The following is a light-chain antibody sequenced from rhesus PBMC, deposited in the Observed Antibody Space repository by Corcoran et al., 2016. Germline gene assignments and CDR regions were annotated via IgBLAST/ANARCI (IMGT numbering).Light chain of an antibody. Sequence: DIQMTQSPSSLSASVGDRVTITCRASRGVTNDLAWYQQKPGETPRLLIYEASSLQSGIPSRFSGSGSGTDFTLTISSLQSEAFATYYCQHYYNNPTFGGGTKVEIK. CDR1: RGVTND. J-gene: IGKJ4*01. CDR2: EAS. V-gene: IGKV1-25*01. CDR3: QHYYNNPT.